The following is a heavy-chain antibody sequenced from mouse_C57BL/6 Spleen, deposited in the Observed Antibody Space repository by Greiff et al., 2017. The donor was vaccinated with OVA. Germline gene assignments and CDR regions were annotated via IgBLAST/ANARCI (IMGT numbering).Heavy chain of an antibody. V-gene: IGHV1-15*01. Sequence: QVQLQQSGAELVRPGASVTLSCKASGYTFTDYEMHWVKQTPVHGLEWIGAIDPETGGTAYNQKFKGKAILTADKSSSTAYMELRSLTSEDSAVYYCTRGDYDTSFCFWGQGTTLTVSS. J-gene: IGHJ2*01. CDR2: IDPETGGT. CDR1: GYTFTDYE. D-gene: IGHD2-4*01. CDR3: TRGDYDTSFCF.